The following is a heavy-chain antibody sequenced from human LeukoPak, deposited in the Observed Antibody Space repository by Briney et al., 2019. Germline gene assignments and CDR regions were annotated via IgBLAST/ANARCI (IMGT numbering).Heavy chain of an antibody. D-gene: IGHD3-9*01. CDR1: GYTFTSFG. Sequence: GASVKVSCKASGYTFTSFGITWVRQAPGQGLEGVGWSSASNGNTKYAQKFQGRVAMTTDTSTSTAYMELSSLRSDDTAVYYCARVNSPYYNILTGYFYWGQGTLVTVSS. CDR3: ARVNSPYYNILTGYFY. V-gene: IGHV1-18*01. CDR2: SSASNGNT. J-gene: IGHJ4*02.